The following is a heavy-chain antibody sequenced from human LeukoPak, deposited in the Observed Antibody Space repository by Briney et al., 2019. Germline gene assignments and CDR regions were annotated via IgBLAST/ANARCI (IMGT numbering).Heavy chain of an antibody. J-gene: IGHJ4*02. CDR1: GYTFTSYD. CDR3: ARAELRGYSGYDIDY. Sequence: GASVKVSCKASGYTFTSYDINWVRQATGQGLEWMGGIIPIFGTANYAQKFQGRVTITADESTSTAYMELSSLRSEDTAVYYCARAELRGYSGYDIDYWGQGTLVTVSS. CDR2: IIPIFGTA. D-gene: IGHD5-12*01. V-gene: IGHV1-69*13.